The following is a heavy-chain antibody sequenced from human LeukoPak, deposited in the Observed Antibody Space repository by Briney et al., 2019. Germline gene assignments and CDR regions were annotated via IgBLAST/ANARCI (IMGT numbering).Heavy chain of an antibody. CDR1: GFTFSSYA. D-gene: IGHD2-2*01. CDR2: ISSNGGST. J-gene: IGHJ6*02. CDR3: ARELPAPYYGMDV. Sequence: GGSLRLSCAASGFTFSSYAMHWVRQAPGKGLEYVSAISSNGGSTYYANSVKGRFTISRDNSKNTLYLQMGSLRAEDTAVYYCARELPAPYYGMDVWGQGTTVTVSS. V-gene: IGHV3-64*01.